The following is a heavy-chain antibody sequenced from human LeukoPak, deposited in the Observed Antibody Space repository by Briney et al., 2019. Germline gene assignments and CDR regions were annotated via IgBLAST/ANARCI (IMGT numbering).Heavy chain of an antibody. V-gene: IGHV3-23*01. CDR3: AKGLIAAAPTPDY. J-gene: IGHJ4*02. D-gene: IGHD6-13*01. Sequence: PGGSLRLSCAASGFTFSSYAMNWVRQAPGKGLEWVSGISGSGGNTYYADSVKGRFTISRDNSKNTLYLQMNSLRVEDTAVYYCAKGLIAAAPTPDYWGQGTLVTVSS. CDR2: ISGSGGNT. CDR1: GFTFSSYA.